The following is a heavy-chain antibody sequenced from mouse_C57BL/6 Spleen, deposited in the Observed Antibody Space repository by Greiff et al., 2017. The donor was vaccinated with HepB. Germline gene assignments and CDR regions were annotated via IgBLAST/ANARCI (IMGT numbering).Heavy chain of an antibody. CDR1: GFTFSDYG. J-gene: IGHJ3*01. D-gene: IGHD1-1*01. CDR2: ISSGSSTI. V-gene: IGHV5-17*01. CDR3: ATGGSSSWFAY. Sequence: EVKVEESGGGLVKPGGSLKLSCAASGFTFSDYGMHWVRQSPEKGLEWVAYISSGSSTIYYADTVKGRFTISRDNAKNTLFLQMTSLRSEDTAMYYCATGGSSSWFAYWGQGTLVTVSA.